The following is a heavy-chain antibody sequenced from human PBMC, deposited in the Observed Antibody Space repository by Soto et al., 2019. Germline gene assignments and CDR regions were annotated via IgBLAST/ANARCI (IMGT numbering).Heavy chain of an antibody. V-gene: IGHV3-48*01. CDR3: ARATGTNWFDP. D-gene: IGHD3-10*01. CDR1: GFTFSSYS. J-gene: IGHJ5*02. CDR2: ISSSSSTI. Sequence: EVQLVESGGGLVQPGGSLRLSCAASGFTFSSYSMNWVRQAPGKGLEWVSYISSSSSTIYYADSVKGRYTISRDNAKNSLYLQMNSLRAEDTAVYYCARATGTNWFDPWGQGTLVTVSS.